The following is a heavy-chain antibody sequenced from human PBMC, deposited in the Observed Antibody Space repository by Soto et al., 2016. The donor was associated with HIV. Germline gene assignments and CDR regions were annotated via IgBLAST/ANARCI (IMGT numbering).Heavy chain of an antibody. CDR3: AKANDVASAGTH. V-gene: IGHV3-23*01. Sequence: EVHLLESGETWYSGGSLRLSCEASGFTFSRYAISWVRQAPGKGLKWVSSISDRGDLTYYADSVKGRFTISRDNSKNTLYLQMNSLRVEDTALYYCAKANDVASAGTHWGKGTLVTVSS. CDR2: ISDRGDLT. J-gene: IGHJ4*02. CDR1: GFTFSRYA. D-gene: IGHD6-13*01.